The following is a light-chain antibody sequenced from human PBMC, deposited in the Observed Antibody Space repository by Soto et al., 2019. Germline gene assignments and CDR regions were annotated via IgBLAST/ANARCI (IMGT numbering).Light chain of an antibody. CDR2: DVT. Sequence: QSALTQPASVSGSPGQSITISCTGTSSDVGGYNFVSWYQQHPDKAPKLMIYDVTNRPSGVSNRFSGSKSGNTASLTISGLQAEDEAEYYCSSYTSISTYVFGTGTQLTVL. V-gene: IGLV2-14*01. CDR1: SSDVGGYNF. J-gene: IGLJ1*01. CDR3: SSYTSISTYV.